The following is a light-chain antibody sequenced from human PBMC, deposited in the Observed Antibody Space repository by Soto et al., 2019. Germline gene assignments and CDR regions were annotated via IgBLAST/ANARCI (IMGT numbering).Light chain of an antibody. CDR1: QSISSW. CDR3: QQANSFPIT. Sequence: SPATLSLTELDRATGTCRASQSISSWLAWDQQKPGKAPKLLIYAASSLQSGVPSRFSGSGSGTDFTLTISSLQPEDFTSYYCQQANSFPITFAQGTRLEI. V-gene: IGKV1-12*01. J-gene: IGKJ5*01. CDR2: AAS.